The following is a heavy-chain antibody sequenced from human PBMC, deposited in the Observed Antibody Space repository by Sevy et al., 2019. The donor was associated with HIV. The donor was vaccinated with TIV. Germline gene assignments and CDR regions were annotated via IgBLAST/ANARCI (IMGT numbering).Heavy chain of an antibody. CDR2: IYTSGST. CDR3: ARDGPPGGNYYDSSGYYFFDY. J-gene: IGHJ4*02. CDR1: GGSISSYY. V-gene: IGHV4-4*07. Sequence: SETLSLTCTVSGGSISSYYWSWIRQPAGKGLEWIGRIYTSGSTNYNPSRRSRVTMSVDTSKNQFSLEQRSVTAADTAVYYCARDGPPGGNYYDSSGYYFFDYWGQGTLVTVSS. D-gene: IGHD3-22*01.